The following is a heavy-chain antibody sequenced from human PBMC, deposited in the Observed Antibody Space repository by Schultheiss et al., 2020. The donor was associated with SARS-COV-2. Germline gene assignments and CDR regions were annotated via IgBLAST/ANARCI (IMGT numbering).Heavy chain of an antibody. CDR1: GGSISSSNW. CDR3: ARGQDDYVWD. V-gene: IGHV4-4*02. CDR2: INHSGST. J-gene: IGHJ4*02. Sequence: SETLSLTCAVSGGSISSSNWWSWVRQPPGKGLEWIGEINHSGSTNYNPSLKSRVTISVDTSKNQFSLKLSSVTAADTAVYYCARGQDDYVWDWGQGTLVTVSS. D-gene: IGHD3-16*01.